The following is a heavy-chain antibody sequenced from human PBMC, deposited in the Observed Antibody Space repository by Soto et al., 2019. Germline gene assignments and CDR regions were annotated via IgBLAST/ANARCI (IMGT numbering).Heavy chain of an antibody. D-gene: IGHD5-12*01. CDR2: INPTSGTT. CDR3: ARDLSDLRGYKLGTVSS. J-gene: IGHJ5*02. V-gene: IGHV1-46*01. CDR1: GYTFTSYY. Sequence: ASVKVSCKASGYTFTSYYMNWVRQAPGQGLEWMGMINPTSGTTSYAQKFQGRVTLTRDTSTSTVSMELSSLRSEDTAVYYCARDLSDLRGYKLGTVSSWGRGPRATVPS.